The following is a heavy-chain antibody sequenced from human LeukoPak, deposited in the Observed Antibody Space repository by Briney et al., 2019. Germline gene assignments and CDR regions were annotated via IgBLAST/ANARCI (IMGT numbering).Heavy chain of an antibody. CDR3: ARHSRGRWYVFDY. J-gene: IGHJ4*02. D-gene: IGHD6-13*01. V-gene: IGHV3-23*01. Sequence: PGGSLRLSCAASGFTFSSYAMIWVRQAPGEGLEWVSDISGSGGNTYYADSVEGRFTISRDNSNNTLYLQMNSLRAEDTAVYYCARHSRGRWYVFDYWGQGTLVTVSS. CDR1: GFTFSSYA. CDR2: ISGSGGNT.